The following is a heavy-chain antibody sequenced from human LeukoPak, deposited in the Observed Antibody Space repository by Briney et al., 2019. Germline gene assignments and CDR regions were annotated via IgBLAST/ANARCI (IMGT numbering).Heavy chain of an antibody. V-gene: IGHV3-30*18. Sequence: PGRSLRLSCAGSGFTFSSYGMHWVRQAPGKGLEWVAVISYDGSDKYYADSVKGRFTISRDNSKDTLYLQMNSLRAEDTAVYYCAKDGRLNPLLWGQGTLVTVSS. J-gene: IGHJ4*02. CDR2: ISYDGSDK. CDR1: GFTFSSYG. CDR3: AKDGRLNPLL.